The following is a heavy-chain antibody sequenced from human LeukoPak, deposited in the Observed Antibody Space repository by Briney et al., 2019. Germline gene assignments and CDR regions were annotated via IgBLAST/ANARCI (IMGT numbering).Heavy chain of an antibody. D-gene: IGHD2-2*01. V-gene: IGHV3-7*01. CDR1: GFNLSRDW. CDR2: IKQDGSEK. CDR3: ARGAGYCSSANCRDYYYMDV. Sequence: QPGGSLRLSRVGGGFNLSRDWMSWVRQAPGKGLEWVANIKQDGSEKHYVDSVKGRITISRDNAKNSVDLQMNSLRAEDTAVYYCARGAGYCSSANCRDYYYMDVWGKGTTVTVSS. J-gene: IGHJ6*03.